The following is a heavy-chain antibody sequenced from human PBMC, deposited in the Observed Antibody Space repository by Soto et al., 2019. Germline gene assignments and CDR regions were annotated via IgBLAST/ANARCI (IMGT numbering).Heavy chain of an antibody. D-gene: IGHD6-13*01. Sequence: SETLSLTCSGSGGSISGYYWSWIRQPPGKGLEWIGYISYSGTTNYNPSLKSRVTISVDTSKNQFSLKLTSVTAADTAVYYCAGHLPSSAAVNYWYCALWGRGTLVTVSS. CDR2: ISYSGTT. CDR3: AGHLPSSAAVNYWYCAL. CDR1: GGSISGYY. V-gene: IGHV4-59*01. J-gene: IGHJ2*01.